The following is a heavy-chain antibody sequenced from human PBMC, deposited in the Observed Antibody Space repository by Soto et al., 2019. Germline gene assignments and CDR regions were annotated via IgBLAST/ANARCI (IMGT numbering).Heavy chain of an antibody. CDR2: ISYDGSNK. Sequence: GGSLRLSCAASGFTFSSYGVHWVRQAPGKGLEWVAVISYDGSNKYYADSVKGRFTISRDNSKNTLYLQMNSLRAEDTAVYYCVSAGNPPMGYYYYGMDVWGQGTTVTVSS. CDR1: GFTFSSYG. D-gene: IGHD6-13*01. J-gene: IGHJ6*02. CDR3: VSAGNPPMGYYYYGMDV. V-gene: IGHV3-30*03.